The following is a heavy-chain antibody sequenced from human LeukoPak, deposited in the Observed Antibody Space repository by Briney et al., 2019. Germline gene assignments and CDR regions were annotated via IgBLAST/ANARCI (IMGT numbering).Heavy chain of an antibody. V-gene: IGHV3-7*01. Sequence: GGSLRLSCAASGFTFSSYWMSWVRQAPGKGLEWVANIKEDGTAKNYVVSVRGRFTISRDNAKNSLFLQMNSLRGEDTAVYYCTRDSGYNAFDIWGQGTMVTVSS. D-gene: IGHD5-12*01. CDR1: GFTFSSYW. CDR2: IKEDGTAK. CDR3: TRDSGYNAFDI. J-gene: IGHJ3*02.